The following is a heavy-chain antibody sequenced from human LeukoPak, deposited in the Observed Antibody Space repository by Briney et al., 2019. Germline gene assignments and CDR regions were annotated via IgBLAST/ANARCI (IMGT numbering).Heavy chain of an antibody. Sequence: SETLSLTCAVSGGYVNRGTFFWTWIRKPPGKGLEWIGYISNSGSTNYHPSLKSRVTMSVDTSKNQFSLKLSSVTAADTAIYYCARENPSGYFNRPIDYWGQGTLVTVSS. CDR3: ARENPSGYFNRPIDY. J-gene: IGHJ4*02. D-gene: IGHD3-3*01. V-gene: IGHV4-61*01. CDR2: ISNSGST. CDR1: GGYVNRGTFF.